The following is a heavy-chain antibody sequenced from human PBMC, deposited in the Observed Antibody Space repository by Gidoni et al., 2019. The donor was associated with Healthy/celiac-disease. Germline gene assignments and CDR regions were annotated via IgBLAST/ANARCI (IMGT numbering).Heavy chain of an antibody. Sequence: QLQLVQSGAEVQKPGSSVQVSCKASGGTFSSYSLSWVRQDPGQWLEWMGGIITIYGTANYAQKFQGRVTMSADEYTSTAYMELSSLRSEDTAVYYCARNSNRAARPYYYYYGMDVWGQGTTVTVAS. J-gene: IGHJ6*02. D-gene: IGHD6-6*01. V-gene: IGHV1-69*01. CDR1: GGTFSSYS. CDR3: ARNSNRAARPYYYYYGMDV. CDR2: IITIYGTA.